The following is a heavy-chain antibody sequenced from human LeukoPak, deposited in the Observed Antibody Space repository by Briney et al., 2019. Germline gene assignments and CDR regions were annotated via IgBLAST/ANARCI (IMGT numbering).Heavy chain of an antibody. CDR2: IIPIFGTA. V-gene: IGHV1-69*13. Sequence: SVKVSCKASGGTFSSYAISWVRQAPGQGLEWMGGIIPIFGTANYAQKFQGRVTITADESTSTAYMELSSLRSEDTAVYYCARASRYCGGDCYFDYWGQGTLVTVSS. D-gene: IGHD2-21*02. J-gene: IGHJ4*02. CDR3: ARASRYCGGDCYFDY. CDR1: GGTFSSYA.